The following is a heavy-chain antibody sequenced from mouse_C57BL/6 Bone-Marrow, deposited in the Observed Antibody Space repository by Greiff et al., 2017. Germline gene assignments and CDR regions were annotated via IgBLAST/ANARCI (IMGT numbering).Heavy chain of an antibody. CDR1: GFSLTSYA. D-gene: IGHD1-2*01. CDR3: ASGTLLSY. Sequence: VKLMESGPGLVAPSQSLSITCTVSGFSLTSYAISWVRQPPGKGLEWLGVIWTGGGTNYTYAITSRRSISKDNSTSQVCLKMNSLQTYATARYYCASGTLLSYWGQGTTLTVSS. J-gene: IGHJ2*01. V-gene: IGHV2-9-1*01. CDR2: IWTGGGT.